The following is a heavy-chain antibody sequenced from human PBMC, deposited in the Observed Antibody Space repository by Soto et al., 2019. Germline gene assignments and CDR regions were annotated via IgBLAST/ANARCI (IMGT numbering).Heavy chain of an antibody. CDR3: TRSAVRPSGRLSGPFDY. Sequence: QVQLVQSGAEGKKPGASVKVSCKASGYSFTTYAMHWVRQAPGQRLEWMGWINAGNGNTKYSQKLQGRSTITRDTTASPAYMELSSLRSEDTDVYYCTRSAVRPSGRLSGPFDYWGQATLVTVSS. V-gene: IGHV1-3*01. CDR1: GYSFTTYA. D-gene: IGHD6-25*01. CDR2: INAGNGNT. J-gene: IGHJ4*02.